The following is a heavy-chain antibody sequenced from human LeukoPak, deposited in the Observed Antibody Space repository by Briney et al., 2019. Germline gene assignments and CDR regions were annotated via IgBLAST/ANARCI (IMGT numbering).Heavy chain of an antibody. CDR2: INPNSGGT. CDR3: APGPGYCSSTSCYTSWFDP. V-gene: IGHV1-2*02. CDR1: GYTFTGYY. D-gene: IGHD2-2*02. J-gene: IGHJ5*02. Sequence: ASVKVSCKASGYTFTGYYMHWVRQAPGQGLEWMGWINPNSGGTNYAQKFQGRVTMTRDTSISTAYMELSRLRSDDTAVYYCAPGPGYCSSTSCYTSWFDPWGQGTLVTVSS.